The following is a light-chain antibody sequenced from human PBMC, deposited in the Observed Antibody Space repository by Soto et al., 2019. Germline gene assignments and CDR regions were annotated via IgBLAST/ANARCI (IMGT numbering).Light chain of an antibody. J-gene: IGLJ2*01. CDR2: DVK. CDR1: SSDVGAYNY. CDR3: SSYTSINTVV. V-gene: IGLV2-14*03. Sequence: QSALTQPASVSGSPGQSITISCTGTSSDVGAYNYVSWYQQHPGKAPKLIIYDVKYRPSGVSTRFSGSKSGYTTSLTISGLRSEDEADYYCSSYTSINTVVFGGGTKLTVL.